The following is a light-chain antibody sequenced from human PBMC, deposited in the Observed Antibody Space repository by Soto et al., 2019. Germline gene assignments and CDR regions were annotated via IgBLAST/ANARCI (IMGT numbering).Light chain of an antibody. CDR3: QQYNDYWT. J-gene: IGKJ1*01. CDR2: EAS. Sequence: DTQMTQSPSTLSASVGDRVTITCRASQNINNWLAWYQQKPGKAPKLLIYEASNLESGVPARFSGSGSGTEFTLTITSLQPDDFATYYCQQYNDYWTFGQGTKVEIK. CDR1: QNINNW. V-gene: IGKV1-5*03.